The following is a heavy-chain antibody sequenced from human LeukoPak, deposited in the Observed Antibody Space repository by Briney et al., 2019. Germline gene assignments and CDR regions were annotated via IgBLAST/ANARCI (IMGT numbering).Heavy chain of an antibody. D-gene: IGHD3-22*01. CDR1: GGTFSSYA. CDR3: ASTHPSSSGYLHFDY. CDR2: IIPIFGTA. Sequence: SVKVSCKASGGTFSSYAISWVRQAPGQGLEWMGGIIPIFGTANYAQKFQGRVTITADESTSTAYMELSSLRSEDTAVYYCASTHPSSSGYLHFDYWGQGTLVTVSS. V-gene: IGHV1-69*13. J-gene: IGHJ4*02.